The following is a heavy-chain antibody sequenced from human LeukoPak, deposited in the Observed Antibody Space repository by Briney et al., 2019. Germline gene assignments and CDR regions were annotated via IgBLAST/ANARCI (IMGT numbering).Heavy chain of an antibody. D-gene: IGHD3-22*01. CDR2: ISAYNGNT. V-gene: IGHV1-18*01. Sequence: GASVKVSCKASGYTFTSYGISWVRQAPGQGLEWMGWISAYNGNTNYAQKLQGRVTMTTDTSTSTAYMELRSLRSDDTAVYYCARAPRPYDSSGYTRRAFDIWGQGTMVTVSS. CDR3: ARAPRPYDSSGYTRRAFDI. CDR1: GYTFTSYG. J-gene: IGHJ3*02.